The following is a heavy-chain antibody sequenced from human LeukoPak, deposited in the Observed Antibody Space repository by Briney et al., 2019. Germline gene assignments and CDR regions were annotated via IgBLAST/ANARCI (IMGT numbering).Heavy chain of an antibody. CDR2: IRYDGSNK. CDR1: GFTFSSYG. CDR3: ARVRRQQLVRDAFDI. J-gene: IGHJ3*02. Sequence: PGGSLRLSCAASGFTFSSYGMHWVRQAPDKGLEWVAFIRYDGSNKYYADSVKGRFTISRDNSKNTLYLQMNSLRAEDTAVYYCARVRRQQLVRDAFDIWGQGTMVTVSS. V-gene: IGHV3-30*02. D-gene: IGHD6-13*01.